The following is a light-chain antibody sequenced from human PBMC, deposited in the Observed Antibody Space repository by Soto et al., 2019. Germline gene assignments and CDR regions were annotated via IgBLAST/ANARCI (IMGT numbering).Light chain of an antibody. Sequence: DIQMTQSPSSLFASVGDSVTITCRASRTITTYLNWYRQKPGKAPKLLIYAASSLQSGVPSRFSGSGSETEFTLTISSLQPEDFETYFCQQIYSAPLTLGGGTKVDI. CDR2: AAS. V-gene: IGKV1-39*01. CDR3: QQIYSAPLT. J-gene: IGKJ4*01. CDR1: RTITTY.